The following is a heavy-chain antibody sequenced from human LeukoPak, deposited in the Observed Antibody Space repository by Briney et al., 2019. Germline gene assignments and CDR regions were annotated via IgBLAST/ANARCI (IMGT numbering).Heavy chain of an antibody. J-gene: IGHJ6*02. V-gene: IGHV3-48*04. CDR3: AIPPLSGTGSSRPLAGMDV. CDR1: GFSFSSYS. CDR2: ISHTGSTM. D-gene: IGHD3-10*01. Sequence: GRSLRLSCAASGFSFSSYSMNWVRQAPGKGLEWVSYISHTGSTMSYADSVKGRFTISRDNARNSLYLQMNSLRAEDTAVYYCAIPPLSGTGSSRPLAGMDVWGQGTTVTVSS.